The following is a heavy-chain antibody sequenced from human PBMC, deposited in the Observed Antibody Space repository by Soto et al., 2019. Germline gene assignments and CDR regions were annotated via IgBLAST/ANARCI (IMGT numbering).Heavy chain of an antibody. J-gene: IGHJ4*02. V-gene: IGHV1-18*01. CDR2: ISPNSGNT. CDR3: AVFLIAAAGDY. CDR1: GYTFTSYG. Sequence: GASVKVSCKASGYTFTSYGISWVRQAPGQGLEWMGWISPNSGNTNYAQKLQGRVTMTRNTSISTAYMELSSLRSEDTAVYYCAVFLIAAAGDYWGQGTLVTVSS. D-gene: IGHD6-13*01.